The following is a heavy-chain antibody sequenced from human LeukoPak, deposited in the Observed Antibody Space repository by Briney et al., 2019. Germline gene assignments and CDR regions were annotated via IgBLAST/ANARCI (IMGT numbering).Heavy chain of an antibody. V-gene: IGHV3-21*01. CDR1: GFAFSSYS. CDR2: ISGRSSFI. CDR3: AKGHSSTWYGTDV. D-gene: IGHD6-13*01. J-gene: IGHJ6*04. Sequence: KPGGSLRLSCAASGFAFSSYSMNWVRQAPGKGLEWVSSISGRSSFIYYADSVKGRFTISRDNAKNSLYLQMNSLRAEDTAVYYCAKGHSSTWYGTDVWGKGTTVTVSS.